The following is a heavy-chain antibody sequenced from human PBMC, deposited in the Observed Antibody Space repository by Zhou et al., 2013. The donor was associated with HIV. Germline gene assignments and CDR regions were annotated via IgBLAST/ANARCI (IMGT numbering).Heavy chain of an antibody. CDR2: TIPILGTT. CDR1: GTTFTIQT. Sequence: QVQVVQSGAEVKKPGSSVKVSCKVSGTTFTIQTISWVRQAPGQGLEWMGGTIPILGTTNYAQKFQDRVTIIADESANTAYMELSRLRSDDTAVYYCAREATYYGYWDAFDIWGQGTMVTVS. D-gene: IGHD3-3*01. CDR3: AREATYYGYWDAFDI. V-gene: IGHV1-69*16. J-gene: IGHJ3*02.